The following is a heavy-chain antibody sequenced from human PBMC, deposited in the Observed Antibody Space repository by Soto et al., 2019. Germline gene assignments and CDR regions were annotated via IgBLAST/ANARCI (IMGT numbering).Heavy chain of an antibody. J-gene: IGHJ4*02. CDR3: TRFDEGPFYYDSSGYPPEY. CDR1: GFTFGDYA. CDR2: IRSKAYGGTT. Sequence: GGSLRLSCTASGFTFGDYAMSWVRQAPGKGLEWVGFIRSKAYGGTTEYAASVKGRFTISRDDSKSIAYLQMNSLKTEDTAVYYCTRFDEGPFYYDSSGYPPEYWGQGTLVTVSS. V-gene: IGHV3-49*04. D-gene: IGHD3-22*01.